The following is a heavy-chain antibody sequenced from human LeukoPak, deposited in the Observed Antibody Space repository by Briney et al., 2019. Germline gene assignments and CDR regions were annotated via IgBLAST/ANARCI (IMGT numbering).Heavy chain of an antibody. V-gene: IGHV3-9*01. CDR2: ISWNSGSI. CDR1: GFTFDDYA. J-gene: IGHJ4*02. Sequence: SLRLSCAASGFTFDDYAMHWVRQAPGKGLEWVSGISWNSGSIGYADSVKGRFTISRDNAKNSLYLQMNSLRAEDTALYYCAKEGYDSSGYLDYWGQGTLVTVSS. D-gene: IGHD3-22*01. CDR3: AKEGYDSSGYLDY.